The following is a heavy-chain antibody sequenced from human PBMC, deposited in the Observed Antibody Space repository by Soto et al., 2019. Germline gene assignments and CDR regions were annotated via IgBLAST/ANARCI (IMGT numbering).Heavy chain of an antibody. CDR3: AREFSNTPEAFDS. V-gene: IGHV4-61*01. CDR1: CGSVNGDHYY. Sequence: SETLSLTCTVSCGSVNGDHYYWSWFRQPPGKGLEWMGYIYHTGRTNYNPSLESRITISLDTSKNQFSLTLSSVTAADTALFYCAREFSNTPEAFDSWGQGALVTVS. D-gene: IGHD3-3*02. CDR2: IYHTGRT. J-gene: IGHJ4*02.